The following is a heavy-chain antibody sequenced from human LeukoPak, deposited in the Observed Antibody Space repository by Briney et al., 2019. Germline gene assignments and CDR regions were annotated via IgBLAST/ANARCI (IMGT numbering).Heavy chain of an antibody. J-gene: IGHJ6*03. Sequence: SETLSFTCTVSGGSISSYYWSWIRQPAGKGLEWIGRIYTSGSTNYNPSLKSRVTMSVDTSKNQFSLKLSSVTAADTAVYYCARVVVRGVIGVMGYYYYMDVWGKGTTVTISS. D-gene: IGHD3-10*01. CDR1: GGSISSYY. CDR3: ARVVVRGVIGVMGYYYYMDV. V-gene: IGHV4-4*07. CDR2: IYTSGST.